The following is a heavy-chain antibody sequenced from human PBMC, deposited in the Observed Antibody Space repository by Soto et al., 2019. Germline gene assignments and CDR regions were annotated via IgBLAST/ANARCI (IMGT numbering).Heavy chain of an antibody. V-gene: IGHV5-10-1*01. J-gene: IGHJ6*02. CDR1: GYSFTSYW. CDR3: ARGGYDFWSGYYTCAECYYYYGMDV. D-gene: IGHD3-3*01. CDR2: IDPSDSYT. Sequence: PGESLKISCKGSGYSFTSYWISWVRQMPGKGLEWMGRIDPSDSYTNYSPSFQGHVTISAGKSISTAYLQWSSLKASDTAMYYCARGGYDFWSGYYTCAECYYYYGMDVWGQGTTVTVSS.